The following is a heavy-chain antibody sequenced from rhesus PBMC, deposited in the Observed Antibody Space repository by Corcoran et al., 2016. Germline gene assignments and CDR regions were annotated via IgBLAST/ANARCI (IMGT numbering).Heavy chain of an antibody. J-gene: IGHJ2*01. V-gene: IGHV4-92*01. D-gene: IGHD2-2*01. Sequence: QVQLQESGPGLVKPSETLSLTCTVSGGSISDSYYWNWIRQPPGKGLEWMGRIYGRGGHTSQNPSQKSRGTISKHTSKTPFSLKLSSVTAADTAVYYCARSDCTSTPCYVGWYFDIWGPGTPITISS. CDR1: GGSISDSYY. CDR2: IYGRGGHT. CDR3: ARSDCTSTPCYVGWYFDI.